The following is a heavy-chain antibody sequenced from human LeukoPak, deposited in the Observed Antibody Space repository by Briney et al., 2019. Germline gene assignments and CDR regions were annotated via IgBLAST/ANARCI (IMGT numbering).Heavy chain of an antibody. V-gene: IGHV4-34*01. Sequence: PSETLSLTCGVSGGTFSNFFWNWIRQTPGKGLEWIGQIDHSGSTGYNSSLKSRVTISVDTPKTHFSLNLTSVTAADTAVYYCARGGAVNGFDIWGQGTRVTVSS. J-gene: IGHJ3*02. CDR1: GGTFSNFF. D-gene: IGHD6-19*01. CDR3: ARGGAVNGFDI. CDR2: IDHSGST.